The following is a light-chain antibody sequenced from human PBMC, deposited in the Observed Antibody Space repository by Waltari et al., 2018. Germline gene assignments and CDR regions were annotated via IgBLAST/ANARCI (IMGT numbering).Light chain of an antibody. CDR3: SSYAGSNNLV. J-gene: IGLJ2*01. CDR2: EVS. CDR1: SSDVGGYNS. Sequence: QSALTQPPSASGSPGQSVTISCTGTSSDVGGYNSVPWYQQHPGKAPQLMIYEVSKRPSGVPDRLSASKPGNTASLTVSGLQAEDEADYYCSSYAGSNNLVFGGGTKLTVL. V-gene: IGLV2-8*01.